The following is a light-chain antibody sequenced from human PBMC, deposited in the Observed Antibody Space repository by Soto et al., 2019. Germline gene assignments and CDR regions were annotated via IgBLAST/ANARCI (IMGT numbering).Light chain of an antibody. J-gene: IGKJ1*01. V-gene: IGKV3-20*01. CDR1: QSVYSRY. CDR2: GAS. CDR3: QHYNSYSEA. Sequence: EIVLTQSPGTLSLSPEERATLSCRDSQSVYSRYLAWYQQKAGQAPRLFIYGASSRATGIPDRFSGSWSGTDVTLTISSLQPDDFATYYCQHYNSYSEAFGQGTKVDI.